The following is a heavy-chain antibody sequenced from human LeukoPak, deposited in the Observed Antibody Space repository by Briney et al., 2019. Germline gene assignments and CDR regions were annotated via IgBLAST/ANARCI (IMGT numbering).Heavy chain of an antibody. CDR2: ISYDGSNK. J-gene: IGHJ4*02. CDR1: GFTFSSYG. V-gene: IGHV3-30*18. D-gene: IGHD6-13*01. Sequence: GAPRLSCAAPGFTFSSYGMHWVRPGPGRGVEGVAVISYDGSNKYYADSVKGRFTISRDNSKNTLYLQMNSLRAEDTAVYYCAKLIAAADHFDYWGQGTLVTVSS. CDR3: AKLIAAADHFDY.